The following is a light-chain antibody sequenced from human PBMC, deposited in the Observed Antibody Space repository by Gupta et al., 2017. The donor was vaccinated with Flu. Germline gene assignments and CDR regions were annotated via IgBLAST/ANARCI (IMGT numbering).Light chain of an antibody. CDR2: AAS. V-gene: IGKV1-9*01. J-gene: IGKJ3*01. Sequence: DIQLTQSPSFLSASVGDRVTITCRASQGISSYLAWYQQKPGKAPKLLIYAASTLQSGVPSRVSGSGSGTEFTLTISSLQPEDFATYYCQQLNSFFGPGTKVDIK. CDR1: QGISSY. CDR3: QQLNSF.